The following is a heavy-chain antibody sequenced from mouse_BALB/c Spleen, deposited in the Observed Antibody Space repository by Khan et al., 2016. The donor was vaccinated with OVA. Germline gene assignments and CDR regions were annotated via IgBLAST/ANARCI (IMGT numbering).Heavy chain of an antibody. V-gene: IGHV3-2*02. J-gene: IGHJ3*01. CDR1: GYSITSDYA. CDR2: INYSGGT. Sequence: EVQLVESGPGLVKPSQSLSLTCTVTGYSITSDYAWNWIRQFPGNKLEWMGYINYSGGTSYLPSLKSRISITRDTSQNQFFLQLNSVTTEDSATYYCARWFAYWGQGTLVTVS. CDR3: ARWFAY.